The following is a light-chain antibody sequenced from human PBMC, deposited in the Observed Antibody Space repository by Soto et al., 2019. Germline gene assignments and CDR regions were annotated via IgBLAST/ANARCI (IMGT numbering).Light chain of an antibody. CDR1: SSDVGGYNY. J-gene: IGLJ1*01. CDR2: DVS. CDR3: CSYTTSNTRQIV. Sequence: SSLTQPSSVNGFPGQSITISCTGTSSDVGGYNYVSWYQQHPGKAPKFMIYDVSNRPSGVSNRFSGSKSGNTASLTISGLQAEDEADYYCCSYTTSNTRQIVFGTGTKVTVL. V-gene: IGLV2-14*01.